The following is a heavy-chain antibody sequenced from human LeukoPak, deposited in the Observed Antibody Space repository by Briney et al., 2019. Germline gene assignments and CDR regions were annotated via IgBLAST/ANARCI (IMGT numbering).Heavy chain of an antibody. CDR2: IWYDGSNK. V-gene: IGHV3-33*01. J-gene: IGHJ6*02. CDR1: GFTFSSYG. D-gene: IGHD1-26*01. CDR3: VRHTGSFPLGGMDV. Sequence: SGGSLRLSCAASGFTFSSYGMHWVRQAPGKGLEWVAVIWYDGSNKYYADSVKGRFTISRDNSKNTLFLQMNSLRVEDTAVYYCVRHTGSFPLGGMDVWGQGTTVTVSS.